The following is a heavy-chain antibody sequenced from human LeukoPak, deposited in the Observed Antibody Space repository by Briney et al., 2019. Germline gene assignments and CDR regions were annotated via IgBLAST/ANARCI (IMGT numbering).Heavy chain of an antibody. CDR2: LSGGGGDT. V-gene: IGHV3-23*01. CDR1: GLTFSSYA. J-gene: IGHJ4*02. D-gene: IGHD3-22*01. CDR3: AKDRYYDSRRAYDY. Sequence: GGSLRLSCVVSGLTFSSYAMSWVRQAPGKGPEWVSSLSGGGGDTYYADSVNGRFTISRDNSKKTLYLQMNSLRAEDTAVYYCAKDRYYDSRRAYDYWGQGTLVTVSS.